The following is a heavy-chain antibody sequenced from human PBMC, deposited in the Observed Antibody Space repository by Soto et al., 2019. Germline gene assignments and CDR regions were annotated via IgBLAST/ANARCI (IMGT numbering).Heavy chain of an antibody. CDR3: ARGSSTTYDDFWSGHNWFDP. J-gene: IGHJ5*02. CDR2: IYYSGST. V-gene: IGHV4-30-4*01. D-gene: IGHD3-3*01. CDR1: GGSISSGDYY. Sequence: SETLSLTCTVSGGSISSGDYYWSWIRQPPGKGLEWIGYIYYSGSTYYNPSLKSRVTISVDTSKNQFSLKLSAVTAADTAVYYCARGSSTTYDDFWSGHNWFDPWGQGTLVTVSS.